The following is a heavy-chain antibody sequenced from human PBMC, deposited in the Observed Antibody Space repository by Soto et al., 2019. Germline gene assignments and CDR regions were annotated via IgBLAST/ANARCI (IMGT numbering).Heavy chain of an antibody. V-gene: IGHV4-31*03. J-gene: IGHJ4*02. CDR3: ARTTVTFFDY. CDR1: GGSISSGGYY. Sequence: KTSETLSLTCTVSGGSISSGGYYWSWIRQPPGKGLEWIGNMKNSGSTNYNPSLKSRVSTSIDTSKNQFSLKLSSVTAADTAVYYCARTTVTFFDYWGQGTLVTVSS. D-gene: IGHD4-17*01. CDR2: MKNSGST.